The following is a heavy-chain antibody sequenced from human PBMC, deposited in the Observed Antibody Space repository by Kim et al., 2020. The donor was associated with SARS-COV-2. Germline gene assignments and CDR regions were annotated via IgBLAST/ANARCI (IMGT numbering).Heavy chain of an antibody. CDR3: ARVRTVTTGDWYFDL. J-gene: IGHJ2*01. CDR1: GGSISSGGYY. V-gene: IGHV4-31*03. CDR2: IYYSGST. D-gene: IGHD4-17*01. Sequence: SETLSLTCTVSGGSISSGGYYWSWIRQHPGKGLEWIGYIYYSGSTYYNPSLKSRVTISVDTSKNQFSLKLSSVTAADTAVYYCARVRTVTTGDWYFDLWGRGTLVTVSS.